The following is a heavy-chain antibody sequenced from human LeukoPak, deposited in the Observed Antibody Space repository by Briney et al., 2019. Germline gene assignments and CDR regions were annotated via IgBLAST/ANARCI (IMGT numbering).Heavy chain of an antibody. CDR1: GFIFSSYG. CDR2: ISSTSSFI. D-gene: IGHD3-22*01. CDR3: ARARDDYYDSSGYYYGAFDY. V-gene: IGHV3-48*01. J-gene: IGHJ4*02. Sequence: QTGGSLRLSCVASGFIFSSYGMNWVRQAPGKGLEWVSYISSTSSFIYYADSVKGRFTISRDNAKKTLYLQMNGLRAEDTAVYYCARARDDYYDSSGYYYGAFDYWGQGTLVTVSS.